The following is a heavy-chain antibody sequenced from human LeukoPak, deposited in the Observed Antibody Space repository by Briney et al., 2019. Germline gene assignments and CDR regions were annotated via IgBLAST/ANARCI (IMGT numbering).Heavy chain of an antibody. CDR1: GYPFTSYD. V-gene: IGHV1-8*01. Sequence: ASVKVSCKASGYPFTSYDINWVRQATGQGLDLMGWMNTNNSNTGYAQKFQGRVTMTRNTSISTAYMELSSLRSEDTDVYYCARWPKKRYCSSTSCYWGMDVWGQGTTVTVSS. CDR3: ARWPKKRYCSSTSCYWGMDV. D-gene: IGHD2-2*01. CDR2: MNTNNSNT. J-gene: IGHJ6*02.